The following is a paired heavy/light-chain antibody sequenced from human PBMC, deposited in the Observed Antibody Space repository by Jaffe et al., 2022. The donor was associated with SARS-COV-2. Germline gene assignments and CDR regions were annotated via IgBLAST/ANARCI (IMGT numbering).Light chain of an antibody. CDR3: CSYTNINSVV. V-gene: IGLV2-14*01. Sequence: QSALTQPASVSGSPGQSITISCTGTSSDVGNYNYVSWYQQHPGKAPKLMIYDVSDRPSGVSYRFSGSKSGNTASLTISGLQAEDEADYYCCSYTNINSVVFGGGTKLTVL. J-gene: IGLJ3*02. CDR1: SSDVGNYNY. CDR2: DVS.
Heavy chain of an antibody. J-gene: IGHJ3*01. D-gene: IGHD3-3*01. CDR3: ARDPRAAGSLYYIDF. Sequence: QVQLVESGGGVVQPGRSLRLSCAASGFTFSTFGMHWVRQAPGKGLEWVAVIWYDGNNKFYADSVKGRFTISRDNSKNTLHLQMNSLRAEDTAVYYCARDPRAAGSLYYIDFWGQGTMVTVSS. CDR1: GFTFSTFG. V-gene: IGHV3-33*01. CDR2: IWYDGNNK.